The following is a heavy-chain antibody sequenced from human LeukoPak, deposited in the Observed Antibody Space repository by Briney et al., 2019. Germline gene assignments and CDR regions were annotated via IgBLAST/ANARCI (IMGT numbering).Heavy chain of an antibody. D-gene: IGHD5-18*01. Sequence: SETLSLTCTVSGYSISSGYYWGWVRQPPWKGLEWIGSTYHSGRTYYNPSLKSRVTISVDTSKNQFSPKLSSVTAADTAVYYCARDVAAMYYFDYWGQGILVTVSS. CDR1: GYSISSGYY. CDR3: ARDVAAMYYFDY. J-gene: IGHJ4*02. V-gene: IGHV4-38-2*02. CDR2: TYHSGRT.